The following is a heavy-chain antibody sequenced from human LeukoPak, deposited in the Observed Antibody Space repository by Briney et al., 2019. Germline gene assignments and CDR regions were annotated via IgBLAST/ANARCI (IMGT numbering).Heavy chain of an antibody. J-gene: IGHJ6*03. CDR3: ARDSLNYDSSGYYYYYMDV. D-gene: IGHD3-22*01. V-gene: IGHV4-4*07. CDR2: IYNNEST. CDR1: GDAVYY. Sequence: SETLSLTCTVSGDAVYYWNWIRQPAGKGLEWIGRIYNNESTWSNPSLKSRVTISVDTSKNQFSLKLSSVTAADTAVYYCARDSLNYDSSGYYYYYMDVWGKGTTVTISS.